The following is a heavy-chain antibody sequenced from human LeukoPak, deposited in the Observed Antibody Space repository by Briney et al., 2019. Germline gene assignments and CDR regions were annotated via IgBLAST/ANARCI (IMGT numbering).Heavy chain of an antibody. J-gene: IGHJ6*02. CDR3: ARNEVGSIFGVVIPYYYYGMDV. D-gene: IGHD3-3*01. CDR1: GYTFTSYD. V-gene: IGHV1-8*01. CDR2: MNPNSGNT. Sequence: ASVKVSCKASGYTFTSYDINWVRQATGQGLEWMGWMNPNSGNTGYAQKFQGRVTMTRNTSISTAYMELSSLRSEDTAVYYCARNEVGSIFGVVIPYYYYGMDVWGQGTTVTVSS.